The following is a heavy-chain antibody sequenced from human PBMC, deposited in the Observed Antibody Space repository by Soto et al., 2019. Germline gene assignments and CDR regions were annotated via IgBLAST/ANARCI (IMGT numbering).Heavy chain of an antibody. CDR1: GYTFTSYA. CDR2: INAGNGNT. Sequence: AAVKVSCKASGYTFTSYAMHWVRQAPGQRLEWMGWINAGNGNTKYSQKFQGRVTITRDTSASTAYMELSSLRSEDTAVYYCARGYSRYDLISRFDPWGQGTLVTVSS. D-gene: IGHD5-12*01. CDR3: ARGYSRYDLISRFDP. J-gene: IGHJ5*02. V-gene: IGHV1-3*01.